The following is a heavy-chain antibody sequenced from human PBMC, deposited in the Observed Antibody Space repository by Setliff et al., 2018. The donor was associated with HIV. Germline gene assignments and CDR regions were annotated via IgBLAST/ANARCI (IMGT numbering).Heavy chain of an antibody. CDR2: IKQDGSEK. J-gene: IGHJ5*02. CDR1: GFTFSSYW. V-gene: IGHV3-7*03. Sequence: GGSLRLSCGASGFTFSSYWMSWVRQAPGKGLEWVANIKQDGSEKYYVDSVKGRFTISRDNAKNSLYLQMNSLRAEDTAVYYCARDLIAVAFNWFDPWGQGTLVTVSS. CDR3: ARDLIAVAFNWFDP. D-gene: IGHD6-19*01.